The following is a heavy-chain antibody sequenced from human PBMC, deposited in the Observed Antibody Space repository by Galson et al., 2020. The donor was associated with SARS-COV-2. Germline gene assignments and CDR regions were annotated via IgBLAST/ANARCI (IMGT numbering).Heavy chain of an antibody. Sequence: GGSLRLSCTASGFTFSSYTIHWVRQAPGKGLEWVAVISSDGSNKYYADSVKGRFTISRDNSKNTLYLPMNSLRAEDTAVYYCARDNDDIWSAYYGQTFFDYWGQGTLVTVSS. CDR2: ISSDGSNK. J-gene: IGHJ4*02. D-gene: IGHD3-3*01. V-gene: IGHV3-30*04. CDR1: GFTFSSYT. CDR3: ARDNDDIWSAYYGQTFFDY.